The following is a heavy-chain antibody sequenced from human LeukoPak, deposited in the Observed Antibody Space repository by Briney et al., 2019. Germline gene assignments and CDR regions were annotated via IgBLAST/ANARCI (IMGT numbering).Heavy chain of an antibody. Sequence: ASVKVSCKASGGTFSSYAISWVRQAPGQRLEWMGWINAGNGNTKYSQKFQGRVTITRDTSASTAYMELSSLRSEDTAVYYCARNPEYSSGWSPYYYGMDVWGQGTTVTVSS. CDR2: INAGNGNT. D-gene: IGHD6-19*01. V-gene: IGHV1-3*01. J-gene: IGHJ6*02. CDR1: GGTFSSYA. CDR3: ARNPEYSSGWSPYYYGMDV.